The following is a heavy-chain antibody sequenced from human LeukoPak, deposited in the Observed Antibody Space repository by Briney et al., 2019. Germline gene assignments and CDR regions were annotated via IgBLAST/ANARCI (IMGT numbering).Heavy chain of an antibody. CDR2: IWYDGSNK. J-gene: IGHJ4*02. Sequence: GGSLRLSCAASGFTFSSYGMHWVRQAPGKGLEWVAVIWYDGSNKYYADSVKGRFTISRDNSKNTLYLQMNSLRAGDTAVYYCAKDPIFSGSYGVFDYWGLGTLVTVSS. V-gene: IGHV3-33*06. CDR1: GFTFSSYG. D-gene: IGHD1-26*01. CDR3: AKDPIFSGSYGVFDY.